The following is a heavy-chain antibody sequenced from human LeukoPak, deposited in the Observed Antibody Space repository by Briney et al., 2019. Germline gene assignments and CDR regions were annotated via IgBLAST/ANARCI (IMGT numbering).Heavy chain of an antibody. Sequence: SETLSLTCTVSGGSVSSGSYYWSWIRQPPGKGLEWIGYIYYSGSTNYNPSLKSRVTISVDTSKNQFSLKLSSVTAADTAVYYCARGPPILNIVLMVYAPYYFDYWGQGTLVTVSS. V-gene: IGHV4-61*01. D-gene: IGHD2-8*01. CDR1: GGSVSSGSYY. J-gene: IGHJ4*02. CDR2: IYYSGST. CDR3: ARGPPILNIVLMVYAPYYFDY.